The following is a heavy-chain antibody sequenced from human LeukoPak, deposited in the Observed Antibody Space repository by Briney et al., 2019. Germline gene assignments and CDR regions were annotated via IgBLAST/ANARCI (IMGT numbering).Heavy chain of an antibody. J-gene: IGHJ4*02. V-gene: IGHV3-23*01. Sequence: PSETLSLTCAVYGGSFSAYYWSWVRQAPGKGLEWVSAISGSGGSTYYADSVKGRFTISRDNSKNTLYLQMNALKAEDTAVYFCARGCSAIRCPADYWGQGSLVTVSS. CDR3: ARGCSAIRCPADY. D-gene: IGHD2-15*01. CDR2: ISGSGGST. CDR1: GGSFSAYY.